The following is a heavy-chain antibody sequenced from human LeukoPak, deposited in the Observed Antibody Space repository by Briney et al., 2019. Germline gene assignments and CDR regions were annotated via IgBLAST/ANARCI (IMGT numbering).Heavy chain of an antibody. D-gene: IGHD3-22*01. CDR1: GIMFSSYW. Sequence: GGSLRLSSASSGIMFSSYWMSWVRQAPGKGLEWVADIKEDGSEKSYVDSVKGRFTISRDNSKNTLYLQMNSLRAEDTAVYYCAKDRAYYYDSSGYYQYYFDYWGQGTLVTVSS. CDR2: IKEDGSEK. CDR3: AKDRAYYYDSSGYYQYYFDY. V-gene: IGHV3-7*03. J-gene: IGHJ4*02.